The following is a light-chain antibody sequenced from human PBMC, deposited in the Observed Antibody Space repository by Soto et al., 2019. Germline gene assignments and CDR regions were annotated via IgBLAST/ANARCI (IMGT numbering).Light chain of an antibody. V-gene: IGKV3-20*01. Sequence: EIVLTQSPGTLSLSPGERATLSCRASQSVSSSFLAWYQQKPGQAPGLLIYGASSRATGIPDRFSGSGSGTDFTLTSTRLEPADFAVYYCQEYDSSPWTFGQGTKVEIK. J-gene: IGKJ1*01. CDR2: GAS. CDR1: QSVSSSF. CDR3: QEYDSSPWT.